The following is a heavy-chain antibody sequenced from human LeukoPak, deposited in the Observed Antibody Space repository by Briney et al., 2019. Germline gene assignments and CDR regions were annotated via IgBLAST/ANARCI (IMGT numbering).Heavy chain of an antibody. V-gene: IGHV3-30*01. CDR2: ISYDGTNK. D-gene: IGHD6-13*01. J-gene: IGHJ5*02. Sequence: GGSLRLSCAASGFTFSSYAMHWVRQAPGKGLQWVAVISYDGTNKYYADSVKGRFTISRDSSKNTLFLQMNSVRAEDTAVYYCAREGQPYNWFDPWGQGTLVTVSS. CDR3: AREGQPYNWFDP. CDR1: GFTFSSYA.